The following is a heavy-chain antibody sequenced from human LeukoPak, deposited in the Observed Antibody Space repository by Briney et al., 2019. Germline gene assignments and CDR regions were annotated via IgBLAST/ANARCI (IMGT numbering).Heavy chain of an antibody. CDR2: VSSNGAKT. CDR3: AKDQGIRQVIVVVVAAGGFDY. Sequence: GGSLRLSCAASGFTFSSYAITWVRQAPGKGLEWVSAVSSNGAKTYYADSVKGRFTISRDNAKNTLYLQVNSLRVEDTAVYYCAKDQGIRQVIVVVVAAGGFDYWGQGTLVTVSS. CDR1: GFTFSSYA. J-gene: IGHJ4*02. D-gene: IGHD2-15*01. V-gene: IGHV3-23*01.